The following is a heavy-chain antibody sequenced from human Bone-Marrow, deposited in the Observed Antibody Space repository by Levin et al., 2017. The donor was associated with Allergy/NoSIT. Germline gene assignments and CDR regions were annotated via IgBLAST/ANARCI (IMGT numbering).Heavy chain of an antibody. D-gene: IGHD6-13*01. CDR1: GGSFSGYY. Sequence: ASETLSLTCAVYGGSFSGYYWSWIRQPPGKGLEWIGEINHSGSTNYNPSLKSRVTISVDTSKNQFPLKLSSVTAADTAVYYCARAPSGAAGTYYYYGMDVWGQGTTVTVSS. J-gene: IGHJ6*02. CDR3: ARAPSGAAGTYYYYGMDV. CDR2: INHSGST. V-gene: IGHV4-34*01.